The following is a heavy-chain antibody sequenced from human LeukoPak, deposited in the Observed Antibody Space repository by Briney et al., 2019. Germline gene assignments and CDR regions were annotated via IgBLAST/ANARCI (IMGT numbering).Heavy chain of an antibody. Sequence: SETLSLTCTVSGGSFSSGGYNWSWIRQHPGKGLEWIGYIYYSGSTYYNPSLKSRLTISVDTSKNQFSLKLSSVTAADTAVYYCARRELPVTSALYAFDILGQGTMVTVSS. CDR1: GGSFSSGGYN. J-gene: IGHJ3*02. D-gene: IGHD1-26*01. CDR2: IYYSGST. CDR3: ARRELPVTSALYAFDI. V-gene: IGHV4-31*03.